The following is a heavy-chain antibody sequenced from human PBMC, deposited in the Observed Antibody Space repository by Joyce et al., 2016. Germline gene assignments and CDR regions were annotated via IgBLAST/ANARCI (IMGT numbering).Heavy chain of an antibody. Sequence: EVQLVESGGGLVQPGGSLKLSCAVSGFTLSGSSVHWVSQAAGKGLEWVGRSRRKANGDATAYAASVKGRFSISRDDSKNTAYLQMNSLKTEDTAVYYCSNYDLWSGYSPSRDVWGQGSTVTVSS. CDR3: SNYDLWSGYSPSRDV. CDR2: SRRKANGDAT. D-gene: IGHD3-3*01. CDR1: GFTLSGSS. J-gene: IGHJ6*02. V-gene: IGHV3-73*02.